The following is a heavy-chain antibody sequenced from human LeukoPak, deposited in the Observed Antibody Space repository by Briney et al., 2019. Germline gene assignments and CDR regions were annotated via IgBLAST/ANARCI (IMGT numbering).Heavy chain of an antibody. CDR3: ARGDRIADQ. D-gene: IGHD1-14*01. CDR1: GFTFTDYY. J-gene: IGHJ4*02. CDR2: SSSGSSDT. Sequence: GGSLRLSCAASGFTFTDYYMSWIRQAPGKGLEWVSYSSSGSSDTNYADSVKGRFTISRDNAKNSVYLQINSQRADDTAVYYCARGDRIADQWGQGTLVTVSS. V-gene: IGHV3-11*05.